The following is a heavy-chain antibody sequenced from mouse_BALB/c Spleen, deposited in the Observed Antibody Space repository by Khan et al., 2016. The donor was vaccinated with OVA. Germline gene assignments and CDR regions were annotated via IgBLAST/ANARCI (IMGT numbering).Heavy chain of an antibody. CDR2: ISSGGSHT. Sequence: EVELVESGGGLVKPGGSLNFSCAASGFTFSNYAMSWVRQTPEQRLEWVATISSGGSHTYFPGNVKGRFTISRDNATNTLYMQMINLRSDDTAMYFCASTPGYYGSNYFDYWGQGTTLTVSS. V-gene: IGHV5-9-3*01. D-gene: IGHD1-1*01. J-gene: IGHJ2*01. CDR1: GFTFSNYA. CDR3: ASTPGYYGSNYFDY.